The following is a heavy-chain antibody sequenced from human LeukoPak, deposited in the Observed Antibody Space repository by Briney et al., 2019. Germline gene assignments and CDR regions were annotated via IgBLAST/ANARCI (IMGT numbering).Heavy chain of an antibody. CDR1: GGTFSSYA. V-gene: IGHV1-69*05. J-gene: IGHJ6*03. CDR2: IIPIFGTA. CDR3: ARVAYYDFWSGYLPNYSYYYFMDV. D-gene: IGHD3-3*01. Sequence: SVKVSCQASGGTFSSYAISWVRQAPGQGLEWMGGIIPIFGTANYAQKFQGRVTITTDESTSTAYMELSSLRSEDTAVYYCARVAYYDFWSGYLPNYSYYYFMDVWGKGTTVTVSS.